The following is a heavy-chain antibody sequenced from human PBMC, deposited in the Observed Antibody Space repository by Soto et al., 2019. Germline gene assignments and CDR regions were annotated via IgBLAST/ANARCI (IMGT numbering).Heavy chain of an antibody. V-gene: IGHV1-58*01. J-gene: IGHJ6*02. D-gene: IGHD3-22*01. CDR1: GFTFTSSA. Sequence: SLKVSCKASGFTFTSSAVQWVRQARGQRLEWIGWIVVGSGNTNYAQKFQERVTITRDMSASTAYMELSSLRSEDTAVYYCAAGRNYYDSSGYSVPYYYGMDVWGQGTTVTVSS. CDR2: IVVGSGNT. CDR3: AAGRNYYDSSGYSVPYYYGMDV.